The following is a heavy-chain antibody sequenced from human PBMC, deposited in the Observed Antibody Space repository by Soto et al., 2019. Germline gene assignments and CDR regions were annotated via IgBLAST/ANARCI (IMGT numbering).Heavy chain of an antibody. CDR2: IWFDGSNK. CDR3: ARDLDVWSGYYLFDY. Sequence: QVQLVESGGGVVQPGRSLRLSCAASGFTFSSYGMHWVRQAPGKGLEWVAVIWFDGSNKYYADSVKGRFTISRDNSKNTLYLQMNSLRDEDTAIYYCARDLDVWSGYYLFDYWGQGTLVTVSS. D-gene: IGHD3-3*01. J-gene: IGHJ4*02. V-gene: IGHV3-33*01. CDR1: GFTFSSYG.